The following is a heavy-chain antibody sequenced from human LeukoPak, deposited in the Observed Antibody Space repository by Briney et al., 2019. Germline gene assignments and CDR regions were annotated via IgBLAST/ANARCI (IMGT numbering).Heavy chain of an antibody. V-gene: IGHV4-4*07. CDR2: IYTSGST. J-gene: IGHJ3*02. Sequence: PSETLSLTCTVSGGSISSYYWSWIRQPAGKGLEWIGRIYTSGSTNYNPSLKSRVTISVDTSKNQFSLKLSSVTAADTAVYYCARDPLRGWLQSDAFDIWGQGTMVTVSS. CDR1: GGSISSYY. CDR3: ARDPLRGWLQSDAFDI. D-gene: IGHD5-24*01.